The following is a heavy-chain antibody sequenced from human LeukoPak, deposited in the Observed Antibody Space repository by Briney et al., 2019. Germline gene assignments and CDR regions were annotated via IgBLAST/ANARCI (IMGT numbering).Heavy chain of an antibody. CDR1: GFTFSSYA. Sequence: GGSLRLSCAASGFTFSSYAMSWVRQAPGKGLEWVSAISGSGGSTYYADSVKGRLTISRDNSKNTLYLQMNSLRAEDTAVYYCAQTQYCSSTSCRGAFDIWGQGTMVTVSS. CDR2: ISGSGGST. D-gene: IGHD2-2*01. V-gene: IGHV3-23*01. J-gene: IGHJ3*02. CDR3: AQTQYCSSTSCRGAFDI.